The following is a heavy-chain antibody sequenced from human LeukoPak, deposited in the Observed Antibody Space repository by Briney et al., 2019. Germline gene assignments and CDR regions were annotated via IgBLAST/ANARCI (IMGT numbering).Heavy chain of an antibody. J-gene: IGHJ4*02. D-gene: IGHD1-1*01. CDR1: GGSFTNYD. CDR3: AVGGSYTTGWNADI. CDR2: IIPAFGRA. V-gene: IGHV1-69*13. Sequence: SVKVSCKASGGSFTNYDIAWGRQAPGQGLEWMGGIIPAFGRADYAEKFRDRITITADETTSTAYMELRSLTSEDTAVYYCAVGGSYTTGWNADIWGQGTQVAVSS.